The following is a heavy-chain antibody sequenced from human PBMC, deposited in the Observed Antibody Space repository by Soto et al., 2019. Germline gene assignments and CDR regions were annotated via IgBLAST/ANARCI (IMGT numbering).Heavy chain of an antibody. J-gene: IGHJ6*03. Sequence: QVQLVESGGGVVQPGRSLRLSCAASGFTFSSYGMHWVRQAPGKGLEWVAVISYDGSNKYYADSVKGRFTISRDNSKNTLYLQMNSLRAEDTAVYYCAKDYQALLFYYYYYMDVWGKGTTVTVSS. CDR2: ISYDGSNK. CDR3: AKDYQALLFYYYYYMDV. CDR1: GFTFSSYG. D-gene: IGHD3-10*01. V-gene: IGHV3-30*18.